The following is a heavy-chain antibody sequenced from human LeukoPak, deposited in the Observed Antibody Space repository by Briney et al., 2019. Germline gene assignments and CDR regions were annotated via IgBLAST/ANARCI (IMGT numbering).Heavy chain of an antibody. CDR2: INPNSGGT. Sequence: ASVKVSSKAPGYTFTGYYMHWVRQAPGQGLEWMGWINPNSGGTNYAQKFQGRVTMTRDTSISTAYMELSRLRSDDTAVYYCARDKGGAVAGVFDYWGQGTLVTVSS. CDR1: GYTFTGYY. D-gene: IGHD6-19*01. J-gene: IGHJ4*02. CDR3: ARDKGGAVAGVFDY. V-gene: IGHV1-2*02.